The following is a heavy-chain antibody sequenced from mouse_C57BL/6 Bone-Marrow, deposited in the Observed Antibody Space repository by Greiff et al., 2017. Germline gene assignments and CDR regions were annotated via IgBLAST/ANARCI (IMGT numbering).Heavy chain of an antibody. CDR1: GYSITSGYY. J-gene: IGHJ4*01. CDR3: AKIYYYGTPYAMDY. V-gene: IGHV3-6*01. D-gene: IGHD1-1*01. CDR2: ISYDGSN. Sequence: ESGPGLVKPSQSLSLTCSVTGYSITSGYYWNWIRQFPGNKLEWMGYISYDGSNNYNPSLKNRISIPSDTSKNQFFLKLNSVTTEDTATYYCAKIYYYGTPYAMDYWGQGTSVTVSS.